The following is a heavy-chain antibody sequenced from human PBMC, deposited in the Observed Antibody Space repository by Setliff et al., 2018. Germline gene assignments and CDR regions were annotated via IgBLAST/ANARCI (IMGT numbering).Heavy chain of an antibody. Sequence: ASVKVSCKASGGTFSNYDISWVRQAPGQGLEWMGGIIPIFGTTNYAQRFQGRVTITTDESTSTAYMGLSSLRSEDTAVYYCARERGDIVTTTSYYYYLDVWGKGTPVTVSS. J-gene: IGHJ6*03. CDR3: ARERGDIVTTTSYYYYLDV. CDR1: GGTFSNYD. V-gene: IGHV1-69*05. D-gene: IGHD5-12*01. CDR2: IIPIFGTT.